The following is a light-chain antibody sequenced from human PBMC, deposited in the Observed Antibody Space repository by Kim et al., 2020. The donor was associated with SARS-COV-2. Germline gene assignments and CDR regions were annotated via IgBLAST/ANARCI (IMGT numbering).Light chain of an antibody. CDR3: AAWDDSLNGVV. V-gene: IGLV1-44*01. Sequence: ELTQPPSASGTPGQRVTISCSGSSSNIGGKTVSWYQQLPGTAPKVLIYFNNQRPSGVPDRFSGSKSGTSASLAISGLQSEDEADYYCAAWDDSLNGVVFGGGTQLTVL. CDR1: SSNIGGKT. J-gene: IGLJ2*01. CDR2: FNN.